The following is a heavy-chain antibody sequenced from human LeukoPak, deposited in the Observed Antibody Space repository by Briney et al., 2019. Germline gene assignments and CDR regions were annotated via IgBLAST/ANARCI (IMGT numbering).Heavy chain of an antibody. CDR1: GFTFSSYA. J-gene: IGHJ5*02. CDR2: ISYDGSNK. D-gene: IGHD3-22*01. V-gene: IGHV3-30*04. Sequence: QPGRSLRLSCAASGFTFSSYAMHWVRQAPGKGLEWVAVISYDGSNKYYADSVKGRFTISRDNSKNTLYLQMNSLRAEDTAVYYCARPEYYYDSSWFDPWGQGTLVTVSS. CDR3: ARPEYYYDSSWFDP.